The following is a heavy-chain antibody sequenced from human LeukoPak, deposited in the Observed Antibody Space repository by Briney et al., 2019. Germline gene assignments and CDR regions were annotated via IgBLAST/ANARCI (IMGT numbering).Heavy chain of an antibody. Sequence: SVKVSCKASGGTFSSYAISWVRQAPGQGLEWMGRIIPILGIANYAQKFQGRVTITADKSTSTAYMELSSLRSEDTAVYYCARGLRPYYFDYRGQGTLVTVSS. CDR1: GGTFSSYA. D-gene: IGHD4-17*01. J-gene: IGHJ4*02. CDR2: IIPILGIA. V-gene: IGHV1-69*04. CDR3: ARGLRPYYFDY.